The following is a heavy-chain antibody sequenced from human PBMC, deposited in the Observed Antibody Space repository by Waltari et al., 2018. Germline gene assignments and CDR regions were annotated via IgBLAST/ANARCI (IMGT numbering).Heavy chain of an antibody. J-gene: IGHJ4*02. Sequence: EVQLVESGGGLDKPGGSLRLSCGASGFSFSSYSMNWVRQAPGKGLEWVSSISSSNTYIHYADSVKGRFTISRDNAKNSLYLQMNSLRVEDTAVYYCVSGGWGFYFDYWGQGTVVTVSS. V-gene: IGHV3-21*01. CDR2: ISSSNTYI. D-gene: IGHD7-27*01. CDR3: VSGGWGFYFDY. CDR1: GFSFSSYS.